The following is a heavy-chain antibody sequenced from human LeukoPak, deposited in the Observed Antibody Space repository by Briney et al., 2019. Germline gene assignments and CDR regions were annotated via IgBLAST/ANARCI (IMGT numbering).Heavy chain of an antibody. J-gene: IGHJ4*02. CDR3: AADLPYSNYGPLDY. CDR2: IVVGSGNT. V-gene: IGHV1-58*02. CDR1: GFSFATSA. D-gene: IGHD4-11*01. Sequence: GASVKVSCKASGFSFATSAMQWVRQARGQRLEWIGWIVVGSGNTKYAQKFQERVTITRDTSTSTAYLELRSLRSEDTAIYFCAADLPYSNYGPLDYWGQGTLVTVSS.